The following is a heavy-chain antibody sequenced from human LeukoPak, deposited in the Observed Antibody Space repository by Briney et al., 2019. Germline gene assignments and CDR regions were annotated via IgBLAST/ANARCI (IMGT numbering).Heavy chain of an antibody. V-gene: IGHV4-61*02. CDR1: GGSISSRGYY. CDR3: AREPAAGSGNY. CDR2: IYPSGSA. D-gene: IGHD3-10*01. J-gene: IGHJ4*02. Sequence: PSETLSLTCAVSGGSISSRGYYWTWIRQSAGKGLEWIGRIYPSGSANYNPSFKSRVTMSLDASKNQFSLKLSSVTAADTALYYCAREPAAGSGNYWGQGTLVTVSS.